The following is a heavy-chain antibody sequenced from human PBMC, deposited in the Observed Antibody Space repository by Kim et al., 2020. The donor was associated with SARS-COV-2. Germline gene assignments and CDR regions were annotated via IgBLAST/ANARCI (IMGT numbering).Heavy chain of an antibody. CDR1: GFTFSSYG. CDR3: AKSPSSGWTVFDY. Sequence: GGSLRLSCAASGFTFSSYGMHWVRQAPGKGLEWVAVIWYDGSNKYYADSVKGRFTISRDNSKNTLYLQMNSLRAEDTAVYYCAKSPSSGWTVFDYWGQGTLVTVSS. CDR2: IWYDGSNK. D-gene: IGHD6-19*01. J-gene: IGHJ4*02. V-gene: IGHV3-33*06.